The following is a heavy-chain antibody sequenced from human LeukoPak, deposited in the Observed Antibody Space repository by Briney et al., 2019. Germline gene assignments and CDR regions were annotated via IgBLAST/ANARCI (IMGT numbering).Heavy chain of an antibody. D-gene: IGHD6-13*01. V-gene: IGHV3-21*01. CDR2: ISSSSSYI. J-gene: IGHJ4*02. Sequence: GGSLRLSCAASGFTFSSYSMNWVRQAPGKGLEWVSSISSSSSYIYYADSVKGRFTISRDNAKNSLYLQMNSLRAEDTAVYYCARDGPYSSSWNGIDYWGQGTLVTVSS. CDR1: GFTFSSYS. CDR3: ARDGPYSSSWNGIDY.